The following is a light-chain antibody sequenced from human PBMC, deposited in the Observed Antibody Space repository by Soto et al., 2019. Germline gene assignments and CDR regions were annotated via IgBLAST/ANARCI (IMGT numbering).Light chain of an antibody. CDR1: SGSIASNY. CDR3: QSYDSSTVV. Sequence: NFLLNQPHSVSESPGKTVTISCSRSSGSIASNYVQWYQQRPGSAPTTVIYEDNQRPSGVPDRFSGSIDSSSNSASLTISGLKTEDEADYYCQSYDSSTVVFGGGPKRTVL. J-gene: IGLJ2*01. V-gene: IGLV6-57*04. CDR2: EDN.